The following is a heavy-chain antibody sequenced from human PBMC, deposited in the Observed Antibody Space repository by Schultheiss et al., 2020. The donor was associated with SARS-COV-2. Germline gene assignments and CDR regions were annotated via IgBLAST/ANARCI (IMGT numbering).Heavy chain of an antibody. D-gene: IGHD1-1*01. CDR3: ARVGRVDAFDI. CDR2: ISWNSGSI. Sequence: SLKISCAASGFTFDDYAMHWVRQAPGKGLEWVSGISWNSGSIGYADSVKGRFAISRDNAKNSLYLQMNSLRAEDTAVYYCARVGRVDAFDIWGQGTMVTVSS. CDR1: GFTFDDYA. V-gene: IGHV3-9*01. J-gene: IGHJ3*02.